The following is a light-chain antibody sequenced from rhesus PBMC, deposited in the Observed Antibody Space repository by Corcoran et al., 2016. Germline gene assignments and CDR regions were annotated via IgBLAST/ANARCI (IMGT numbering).Light chain of an antibody. J-gene: IGKJ4*01. Sequence: DVVMTQSPLSLPVTLGQPASISCSPSQSLLPSDGKTYLNWLQQKTGQPPRRIIYKVSNRDFGVPDTFSGSGAGTDFIRKISRVEARDVDVYSCMQINHWPLTFSEGAKVEIK. CDR2: KVS. CDR1: QSLLPSDGKTY. V-gene: IGKV2S9*01. CDR3: MQINHWPLT.